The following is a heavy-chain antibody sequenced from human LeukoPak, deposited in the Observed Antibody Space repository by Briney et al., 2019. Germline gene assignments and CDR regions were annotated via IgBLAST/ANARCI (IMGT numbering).Heavy chain of an antibody. Sequence: PGGSLRLSCAASGFTFSSYSMNWVRQAPGKGLEWVSYISSSSSTIYYADSVKGRFTISRDNAKNSLYLQMNSLRDEDTAVYYCARDSRGYSYGFTFDYWGQGTLVTVSS. D-gene: IGHD5-18*01. CDR1: GFTFSSYS. CDR2: ISSSSSTI. J-gene: IGHJ4*02. V-gene: IGHV3-48*02. CDR3: ARDSRGYSYGFTFDY.